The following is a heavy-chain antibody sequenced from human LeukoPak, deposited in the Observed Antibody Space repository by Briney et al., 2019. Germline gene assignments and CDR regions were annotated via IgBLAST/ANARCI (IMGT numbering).Heavy chain of an antibody. CDR3: GRGGITAAKDY. Sequence: GGSLRLSCSASGFTFSTYAMHWVRQAPGKGLEWVTVISYDGNNKYYADSVKGRFTISRDNSKNTLYLQMNSLRAEDTAVYYCGRGGITAAKDYWGQGTLVTVSS. D-gene: IGHD3-10*01. V-gene: IGHV3-30*04. J-gene: IGHJ4*02. CDR1: GFTFSTYA. CDR2: ISYDGNNK.